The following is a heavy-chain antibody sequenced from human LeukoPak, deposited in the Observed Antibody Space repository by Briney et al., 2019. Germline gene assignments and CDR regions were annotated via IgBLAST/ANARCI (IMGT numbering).Heavy chain of an antibody. CDR2: ISSSSSYI. J-gene: IGHJ6*02. Sequence: KPGGSLRLSCAASGFTFSSYGMIWVRQAPGKGLEWVSSISSSSSYIYYADSVKGRFTISRDNAKNSLYLQMNSLRAEDTAVYYCARDLIVPAATGYYYYGMDVWGQGTTVTVSS. V-gene: IGHV3-21*01. CDR3: ARDLIVPAATGYYYYGMDV. D-gene: IGHD2-2*01. CDR1: GFTFSSYG.